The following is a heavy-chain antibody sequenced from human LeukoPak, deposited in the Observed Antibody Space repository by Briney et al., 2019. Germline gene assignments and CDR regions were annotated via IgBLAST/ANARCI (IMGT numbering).Heavy chain of an antibody. CDR1: GGSISSGSYH. CDR2: IYYSGTT. V-gene: IGHV4-39*01. Sequence: SETLSLTCTVSGGSISSGSYHWGWIRQPPGKGLEWIGSIYYSGTTYYNPSLKSRFTISVDTSKNQFSLKLSSVTAADTALYYCARLIYFYYYMDVWGKGTTVTVSS. CDR3: ARLIYFYYYMDV. J-gene: IGHJ6*03.